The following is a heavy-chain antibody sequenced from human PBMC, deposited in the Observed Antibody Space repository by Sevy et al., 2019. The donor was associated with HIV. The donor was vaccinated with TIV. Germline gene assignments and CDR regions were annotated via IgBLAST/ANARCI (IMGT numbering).Heavy chain of an antibody. CDR3: ARGFGYGSVV. Sequence: GGSLRLSCAASGFTFSSYSMNWVRQAPGKGLEWVSYISSSVGSTIHYADSVKGRFTISRDNAKNSLYLQMNSLRDEDTAMYYCARGFGYGSVVRGQGTLVTVSS. CDR1: GFTFSSYS. D-gene: IGHD3-10*01. V-gene: IGHV3-48*02. CDR2: ISSSVGSTI. J-gene: IGHJ4*02.